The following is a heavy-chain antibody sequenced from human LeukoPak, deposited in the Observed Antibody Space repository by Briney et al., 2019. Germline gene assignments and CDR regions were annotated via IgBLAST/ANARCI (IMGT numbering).Heavy chain of an antibody. CDR1: GGSISSYY. J-gene: IGHJ3*02. CDR2: IYYSGST. V-gene: IGHV4-59*08. D-gene: IGHD3-10*01. CDR3: ARHIIKLWFGLSSSFDI. Sequence: SETLSLTCTVSGGSISSYYWSWIRQPPGKGLEWIGYIYYSGSTNYNPSLKSRVTISVDTSKNQFSLKLSSVTAADTAVYYCARHIIKLWFGLSSSFDIWGQGTMVTVSS.